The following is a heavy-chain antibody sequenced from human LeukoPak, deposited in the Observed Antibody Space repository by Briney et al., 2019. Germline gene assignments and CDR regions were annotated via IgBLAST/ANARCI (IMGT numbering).Heavy chain of an antibody. CDR1: GFTFSSYR. CDR2: IKQGESER. V-gene: IGHV3-7*04. D-gene: IGHD3-22*01. Sequence: PGGSLALSCAASGFTFSSYRVNWVRQAPGKGLEWVASIKQGESERYYVDSVNGRFTISRDNAKNSLYLQMNSLRAEDTAVYYCARGDNSAFDIWGQGTMVTVSS. J-gene: IGHJ3*02. CDR3: ARGDNSAFDI.